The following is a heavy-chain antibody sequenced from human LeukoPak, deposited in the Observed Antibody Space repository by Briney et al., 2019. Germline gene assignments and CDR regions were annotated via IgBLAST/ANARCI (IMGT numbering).Heavy chain of an antibody. Sequence: GASVKVSCKASGYTFTSYAMHWVRQAPGQRLEWMGWINAGNGNTEYSQKFQGRVTITRDTSASTAYMELSSLRSEDTAVYYCARERYYYGSGNRYFDYWGQGTLVTVSS. V-gene: IGHV1-3*01. CDR1: GYTFTSYA. D-gene: IGHD3-10*01. CDR3: ARERYYYGSGNRYFDY. CDR2: INAGNGNT. J-gene: IGHJ4*02.